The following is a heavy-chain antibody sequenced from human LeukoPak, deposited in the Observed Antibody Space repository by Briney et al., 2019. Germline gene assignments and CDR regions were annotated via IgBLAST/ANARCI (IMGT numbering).Heavy chain of an antibody. CDR3: ARLVGGTGYFDY. CDR1: GGSISSHY. D-gene: IGHD3-9*01. V-gene: IGHV4-59*11. CDR2: IYYSGTT. J-gene: IGHJ4*02. Sequence: SETLSLTCAVSGGSISSHYWSWIRQPPGKGLEWIGYIYYSGTTNYGPSLKSRVTISVDTSKTQFSLKLSSVTAADTAVYYCARLVGGTGYFDYWGQGALVTASS.